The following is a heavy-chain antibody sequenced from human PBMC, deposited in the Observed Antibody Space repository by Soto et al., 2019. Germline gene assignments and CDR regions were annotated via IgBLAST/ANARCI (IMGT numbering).Heavy chain of an antibody. CDR1: GFTFSSYG. CDR3: ARARYCSGGSCYSGYFDY. CDR2: IWYDGSNK. J-gene: IGHJ4*02. V-gene: IGHV3-33*01. D-gene: IGHD2-15*01. Sequence: GGSLRLSCAASGFTFSSYGMHWVRQAPGKGLEWVAVIWYDGSNKDYADSVKGRFTISRDNSKNTLYLQMNSLRAEDTAVYYCARARYCSGGSCYSGYFDYWGQGTLVTVSS.